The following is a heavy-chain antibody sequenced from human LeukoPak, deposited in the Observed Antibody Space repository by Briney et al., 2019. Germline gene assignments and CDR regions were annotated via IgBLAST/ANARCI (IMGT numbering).Heavy chain of an antibody. CDR2: IGGTAGNT. J-gene: IGHJ3*02. Sequence: GGSLRLSCAASGRIFTEHYMHWIRQAPGKGLEWVSFIGGTAGNTYYADSVKGRFTISRDNAKNSLYLQMNSLRAEDTAVYYCAREWSAFDIWGQGTMVTVSS. CDR1: GRIFTEHY. CDR3: AREWSAFDI. D-gene: IGHD2-8*01. V-gene: IGHV3-11*04.